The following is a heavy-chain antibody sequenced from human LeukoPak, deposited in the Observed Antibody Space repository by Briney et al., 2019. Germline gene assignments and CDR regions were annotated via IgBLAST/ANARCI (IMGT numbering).Heavy chain of an antibody. D-gene: IGHD6-19*01. CDR2: INSDGSSR. J-gene: IGHJ3*02. CDR3: ARAILKQWLVTLGDAFDI. Sequence: SGGSLRLSCAASGFTFNNYWMHWVRQAPGKGLVWVSRINSDGSSRIYADSVKGRFTISRDNSKNTLYLQMNSLRAEDTAVYYCARAILKQWLVTLGDAFDIWGQGTMVTVSS. CDR1: GFTFNNYW. V-gene: IGHV3-74*01.